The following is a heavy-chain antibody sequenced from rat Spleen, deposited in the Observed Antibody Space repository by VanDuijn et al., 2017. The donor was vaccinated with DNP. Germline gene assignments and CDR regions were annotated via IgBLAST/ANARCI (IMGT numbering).Heavy chain of an antibody. Sequence: EVQLVESGGGLVQPGRSLKLSCAASGFTFSDYFMAWVRQAPTKGLEWVAYISYDGGSSYYGDSVKGRFTISRDNAKTTLYLEMNSLRSEDMATYYCARHWGGIFDYWGQGVMVTVSS. CDR1: GFTFSDYF. CDR2: ISYDGGSS. J-gene: IGHJ2*01. V-gene: IGHV5-22*01. D-gene: IGHD1-11*01. CDR3: ARHWGGIFDY.